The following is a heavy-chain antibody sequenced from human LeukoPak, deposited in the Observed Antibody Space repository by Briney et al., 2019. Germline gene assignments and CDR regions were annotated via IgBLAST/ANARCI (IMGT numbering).Heavy chain of an antibody. CDR1: GYTFTSYD. CDR2: MNPNSGNT. Sequence: GASVKVSCKASGYTFTSYDINWVRQATGQGLEWMGWMNPNSGNTGYAQKFQSRVTMTRNTSISTAYMELSSLRSEDTAVYYCARGFRYYYDSSGYYQSNYGMDVWGQGTTVTVSS. D-gene: IGHD3-22*01. CDR3: ARGFRYYYDSSGYYQSNYGMDV. J-gene: IGHJ6*02. V-gene: IGHV1-8*01.